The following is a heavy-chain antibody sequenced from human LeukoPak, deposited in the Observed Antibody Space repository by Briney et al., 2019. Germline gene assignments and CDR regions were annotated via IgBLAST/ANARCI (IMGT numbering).Heavy chain of an antibody. V-gene: IGHV1-2*02. CDR3: ARDQSFYDAGDQRFDY. J-gene: IGHJ4*02. CDR1: GYTFTGYF. CDR2: INPGTGST. Sequence: GASVKLSCAASGYTFTGYFIHWVRQAPGLGLEWMGWINPGTGSTNYAQMFQGSVTMTRDTSISTAYKELSSLISDDTAVYYCARDQSFYDAGDQRFDYWGQGTLVTVSS. D-gene: IGHD2/OR15-2a*01.